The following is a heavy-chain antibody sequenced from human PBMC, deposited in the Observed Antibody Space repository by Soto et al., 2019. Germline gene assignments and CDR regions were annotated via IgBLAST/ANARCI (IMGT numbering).Heavy chain of an antibody. CDR1: GGTFSRDA. J-gene: IGHJ5*02. CDR2: IIPMFGTA. V-gene: IGHV1-69*13. CDR3: ARGVVVVAASQLGWFDP. D-gene: IGHD2-15*01. Sequence: ASVKVSCKASGGTFSRDAISWVRQAPGQGLEWMGGIIPMFGTAKYVQKFQGRLTTTADESTTTAYMELRSLRSDDTAVYYCARGVVVVAASQLGWFDPWGQGTLVTVSS.